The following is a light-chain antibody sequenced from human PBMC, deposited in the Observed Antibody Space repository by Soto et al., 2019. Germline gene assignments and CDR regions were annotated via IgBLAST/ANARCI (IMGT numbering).Light chain of an antibody. CDR2: KAS. J-gene: IGKJ1*01. Sequence: DIQMTQSPSTLSASVGDRVTLTCRASQSVRSWLAWYQQKPGKAPKLLIYKASGLESGVPSRFSGSGSGTDFTLTISSLQPDDFATYYCQQYDTYTWTFGQGTKVDIK. CDR1: QSVRSW. V-gene: IGKV1-5*03. CDR3: QQYDTYTWT.